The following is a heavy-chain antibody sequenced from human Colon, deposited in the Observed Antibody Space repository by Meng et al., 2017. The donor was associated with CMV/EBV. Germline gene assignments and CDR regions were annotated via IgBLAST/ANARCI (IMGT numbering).Heavy chain of an antibody. CDR3: GKNGAWFRVDS. D-gene: IGHD3-10*01. J-gene: IGHJ4*02. V-gene: IGHV3-7*03. CDR1: GFTFGMHW. CDR2: IKTDGSES. Sequence: GGSLRLSCAASGFTFGMHWMSWVRQAPGKGLEWVANIKTDGSESYYADSVKGRFTISRDNAKSSLFLQMSNLRAEDTAVYYCGKNGAWFRVDSWGQGTPVTVSS.